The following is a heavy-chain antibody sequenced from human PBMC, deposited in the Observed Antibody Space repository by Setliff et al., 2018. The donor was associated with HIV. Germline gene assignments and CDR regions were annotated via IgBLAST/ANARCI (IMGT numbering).Heavy chain of an antibody. CDR2: INTNTGNP. D-gene: IGHD3-3*01. Sequence: GASVKVSCKASGYTFTTYAMNWVRQAPGQGPEWMGWINTNTGNPTYAQGFTGRFVFSLDTSVSTAYLQISSLKAEDTAVYYCARNYYDVWSLSFGGWFDPWGQGTLVTVPQ. J-gene: IGHJ5*02. CDR1: GYTFTTYA. CDR3: ARNYYDVWSLSFGGWFDP. V-gene: IGHV7-4-1*02.